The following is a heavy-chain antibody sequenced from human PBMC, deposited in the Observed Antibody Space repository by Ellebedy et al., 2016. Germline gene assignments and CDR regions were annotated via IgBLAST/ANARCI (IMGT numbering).Heavy chain of an antibody. Sequence: GGSLRLXXQGSGFGFSSNRIAWVRQMPGKGLEWMGNIYPGDSGTRYSPSFQGQVTISADKSISTAYLQWSSLKASDTAMYYCARHDGYCSSTSCSDGMDVWGQGTTVTVSS. D-gene: IGHD2-2*01. V-gene: IGHV5-51*01. CDR3: ARHDGYCSSTSCSDGMDV. J-gene: IGHJ6*02. CDR1: GFGFSSNR. CDR2: IYPGDSGT.